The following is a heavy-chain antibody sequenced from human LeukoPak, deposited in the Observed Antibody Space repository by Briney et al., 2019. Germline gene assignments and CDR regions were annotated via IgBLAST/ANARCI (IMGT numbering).Heavy chain of an antibody. Sequence: PGRSLRLSCAASGFTFSSYGMHWVRQAPGKGLEWVAVILYDGSNKYYADSVKGRFTISRDNSKNTLSLQMNSLRVEDTAVYHCAKATGALYGMDVWGQGTTVSVSS. D-gene: IGHD7-27*01. CDR2: ILYDGSNK. CDR3: AKATGALYGMDV. CDR1: GFTFSSYG. V-gene: IGHV3-30*18. J-gene: IGHJ6*02.